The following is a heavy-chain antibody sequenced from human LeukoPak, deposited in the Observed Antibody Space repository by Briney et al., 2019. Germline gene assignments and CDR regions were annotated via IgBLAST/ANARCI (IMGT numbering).Heavy chain of an antibody. D-gene: IGHD6-13*01. Sequence: ASVKVSCKASGYTFTSYAIHWVRQAPGQGLEWMGWITPSGGTNYPQKFQGRVAITWDTSITTAYMDLSRLTSDDTAVYYCAREEGAPIAAANVWGLGTMVTVSS. V-gene: IGHV1-2*02. CDR2: ITPSGGT. CDR1: GYTFTSYA. J-gene: IGHJ3*01. CDR3: AREEGAPIAAANV.